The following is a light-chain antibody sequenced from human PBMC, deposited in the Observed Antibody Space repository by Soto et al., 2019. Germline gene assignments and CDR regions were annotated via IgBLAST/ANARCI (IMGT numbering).Light chain of an antibody. CDR1: SSDIGRYNY. CDR3: TSCITANTSCV. CDR2: EVN. V-gene: IGLV2-14*01. J-gene: IGLJ1*01. Sequence: QSALTQPASVSGSPGQSITISCTGTSSDIGRYNYVSWFQQHPGKVPKLVIFEVNYRPSGVYDRFSGSKSGNTASLTITGLQDEDEADYYCTSCITANTSCVFGSGTKLTV.